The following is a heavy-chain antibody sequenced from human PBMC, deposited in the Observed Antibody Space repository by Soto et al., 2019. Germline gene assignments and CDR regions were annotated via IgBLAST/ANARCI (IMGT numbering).Heavy chain of an antibody. CDR2: ISGSGGST. J-gene: IGHJ6*02. Sequence: GGSLRLSCAASGFTFSSYAMSWVCQAPGKGLEWVSAISGSGGSTYYADSVKGRFTISRDNSKNTLYLQMNSLRAEDTAVYYCAKSLRVVVVVAATPSYYYYGMDVWGQGTTVTVSS. V-gene: IGHV3-23*01. CDR3: AKSLRVVVVVAATPSYYYYGMDV. CDR1: GFTFSSYA. D-gene: IGHD2-15*01.